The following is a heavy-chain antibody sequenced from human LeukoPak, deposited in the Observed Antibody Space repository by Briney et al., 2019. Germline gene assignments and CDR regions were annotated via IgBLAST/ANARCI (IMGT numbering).Heavy chain of an antibody. CDR1: GFTFSGSA. J-gene: IGHJ4*02. CDR3: AKGPFFYYDASGYNYYDL. Sequence: GGPLRLSCAASGFTFSGSAMHWVRQASGKGLEWVGRIRSKANSYATAYAASVKGRFTISRDDSKNTLDLQMNSLRADDTAVYYCAKGPFFYYDASGYNYYDLWGQGTLVTVSS. D-gene: IGHD3-22*01. CDR2: IRSKANSYAT. V-gene: IGHV3-73*01.